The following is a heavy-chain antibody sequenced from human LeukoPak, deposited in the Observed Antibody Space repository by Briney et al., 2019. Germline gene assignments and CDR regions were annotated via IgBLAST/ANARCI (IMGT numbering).Heavy chain of an antibody. V-gene: IGHV4-61*08. Sequence: SETLSLTCAVSGGSISSGGYYWSWFRQPPGKGLEWIAYVYQTGDTRYNPSLKSRVSISLDMSKNQFSLKVSSVTATDTAVYYCARHPFSAPFDYWGQGILVTVSS. J-gene: IGHJ4*02. CDR2: VYQTGDT. D-gene: IGHD6-19*01. CDR3: ARHPFSAPFDY. CDR1: GGSISSGGYY.